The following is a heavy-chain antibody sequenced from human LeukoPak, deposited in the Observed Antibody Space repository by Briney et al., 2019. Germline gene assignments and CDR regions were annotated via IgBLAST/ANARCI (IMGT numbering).Heavy chain of an antibody. CDR1: GFTFGSYA. CDR2: ISISGGST. V-gene: IGHV3-23*01. Sequence: PGGSLRLSCAASGFTFGSYAMSWVRQAPGKGLEWVSAISISGGSTYYADSVKGRFTISRDNSKNTLYLQMNSLRAEDTAVYYCAKDRAERPTTNWYLDLWGRGTLVTVAS. CDR3: AKDRAERPTTNWYLDL. J-gene: IGHJ2*01. D-gene: IGHD1-26*01.